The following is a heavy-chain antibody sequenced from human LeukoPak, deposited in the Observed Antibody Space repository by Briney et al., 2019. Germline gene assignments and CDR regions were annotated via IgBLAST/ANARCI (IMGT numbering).Heavy chain of an antibody. V-gene: IGHV3-9*01. CDR2: ITWGRDNL. D-gene: IGHD6-13*01. Sequence: GGSLRLSCAVSGFIFDDYAMHWVRQAPGKGLEWVSGITWGRDNLAYAASVKGRFTISRDNAKNSLYLQMNSLRAEDTAVYYCAREFSSSSWPFDYWGQGTLVTVSS. CDR1: GFIFDDYA. CDR3: AREFSSSSWPFDY. J-gene: IGHJ4*02.